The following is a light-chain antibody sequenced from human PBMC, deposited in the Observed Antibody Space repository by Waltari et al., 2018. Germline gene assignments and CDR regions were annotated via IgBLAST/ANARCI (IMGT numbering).Light chain of an antibody. V-gene: IGLV9-49*03. J-gene: IGLJ1*01. CDR2: VGTGGIVG. Sequence: QPVLTQPPSASASLGASVTLTCTLSRGHRTHKVAWYQQNPGRGTRFVMRVGTGGIVGSKGDGIPDRFSVLGSGLNRYLTIKNIQEEDESDYHCGADHGSGSSFVYVFGTGTKVTVL. CDR1: RGHRTHK. CDR3: GADHGSGSSFVYV.